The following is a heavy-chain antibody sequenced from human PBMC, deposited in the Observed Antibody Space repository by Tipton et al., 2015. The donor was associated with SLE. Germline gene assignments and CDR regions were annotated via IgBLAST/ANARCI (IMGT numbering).Heavy chain of an antibody. V-gene: IGHV4-38-2*01. D-gene: IGHD2-21*01. CDR1: GYSISSGYY. J-gene: IGHJ5*02. CDR3: ARRASIRLRGWFDP. CDR2: IYHSGRT. Sequence: TLSLTCAVSGYSISSGYYWGWVRQPPGKGLEWIGSIYHSGRTYYNPSLKSRVTISVDTSKNQFSLKLSSVTAADTAVYYCARRASIRLRGWFDPWGQGTLVTVSS.